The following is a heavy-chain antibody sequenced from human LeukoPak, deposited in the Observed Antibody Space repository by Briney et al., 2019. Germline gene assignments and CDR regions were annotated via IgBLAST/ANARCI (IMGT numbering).Heavy chain of an antibody. Sequence: KPGGSLRLSCAASGFTFSNAWMSWVRQAPGKGLEWVGRIKSKTDGGTTDYAAPVKGRFTISRDDSKNTLYLQMNSLKTEDTAVYYCAKAAIYDSSGYYLDYWGQGTLVTVSS. CDR3: AKAAIYDSSGYYLDY. V-gene: IGHV3-15*01. CDR2: IKSKTDGGTT. CDR1: GFTFSNAW. D-gene: IGHD3-22*01. J-gene: IGHJ4*02.